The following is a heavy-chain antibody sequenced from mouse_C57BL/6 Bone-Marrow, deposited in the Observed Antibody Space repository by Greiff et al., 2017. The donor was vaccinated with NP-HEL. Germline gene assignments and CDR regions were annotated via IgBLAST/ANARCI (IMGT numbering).Heavy chain of an antibody. J-gene: IGHJ4*01. Sequence: QVQLQQPGAELVKPGASVKMSCKASGYTFTSYWITWVKQRPGQGLEWIGDIYPGSGSTNYNEKFKSKATLTVDTSSSTAYMQLSSLTSEDSAVYYCARKPIYYDYDLRFFYAMDYWGQGTSVTVSS. CDR2: IYPGSGST. V-gene: IGHV1-55*01. CDR3: ARKPIYYDYDLRFFYAMDY. D-gene: IGHD2-4*01. CDR1: GYTFTSYW.